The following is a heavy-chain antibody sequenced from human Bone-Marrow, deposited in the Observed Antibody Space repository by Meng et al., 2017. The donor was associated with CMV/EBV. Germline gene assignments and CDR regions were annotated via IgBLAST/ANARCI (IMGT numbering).Heavy chain of an antibody. V-gene: IGHV4-34*01. CDR2: INHSGST. Sequence: SETLSLTCAVYGGSFSGYYWSWIRQPPGKGLEWIGEINHSGSTSYNPSLKSRVTISVDTSKNQFSLKLSSVTAADTAVYYCARVGYSYGYTFHYWGQGTLVTVSS. CDR3: ARVGYSYGYTFHY. D-gene: IGHD5-18*01. J-gene: IGHJ4*02. CDR1: GGSFSGYY.